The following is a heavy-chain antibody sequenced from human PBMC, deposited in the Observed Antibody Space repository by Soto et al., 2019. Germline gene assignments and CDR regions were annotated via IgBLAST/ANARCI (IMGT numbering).Heavy chain of an antibody. CDR2: MNPNSGNT. J-gene: IGHJ5*02. D-gene: IGHD2-15*01. CDR1: EYTFTSFE. Sequence: QVQLVQSGAEVKNPGASVKVSCKASEYTFTSFELNWVRQATGQGLEWMGWMNPNSGNTHYAQKFQGRVTMNRNTSISTVSSELRSLWSEDTDVYYCAEARYCSGGNCYHSHWFVPWGQGTLVTVSS. CDR3: AEARYCSGGNCYHSHWFVP. V-gene: IGHV1-8*01.